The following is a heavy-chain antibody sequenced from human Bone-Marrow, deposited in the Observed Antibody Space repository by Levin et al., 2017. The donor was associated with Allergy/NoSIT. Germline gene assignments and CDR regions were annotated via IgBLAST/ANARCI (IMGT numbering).Heavy chain of an antibody. CDR3: TTDRPSWGPSGRYFDY. CDR2: IKSKTDGGTT. Sequence: GESLKISCAASGFTFSNAWMSWVRQAPGKGLEWVGRIKSKTDGGTTDYAAPVKGRFTISRDDSKNTLYLQMNSLKTEDTAVYYCTTDRPSWGPSGRYFDYWGQGTLVTVSS. D-gene: IGHD3-10*01. CDR1: GFTFSNAW. J-gene: IGHJ4*02. V-gene: IGHV3-15*01.